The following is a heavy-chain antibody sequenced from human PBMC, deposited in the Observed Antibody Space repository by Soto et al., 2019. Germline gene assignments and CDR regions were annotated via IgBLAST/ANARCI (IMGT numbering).Heavy chain of an antibody. CDR3: AKDTRYADYVRWFDS. Sequence: EVHLLESGGGLVQPGGSLRLSCTASGFTFSSYAMTWFRQAPGRGLEGVSGITASGGRTFYADSVKGRFTISRDNSRSKLYLQMNSLRAEDTAVYYCAKDTRYADYVRWFDSWGQGTLVTVSS. CDR2: ITASGGRT. V-gene: IGHV3-23*01. D-gene: IGHD4-17*01. J-gene: IGHJ5*01. CDR1: GFTFSSYA.